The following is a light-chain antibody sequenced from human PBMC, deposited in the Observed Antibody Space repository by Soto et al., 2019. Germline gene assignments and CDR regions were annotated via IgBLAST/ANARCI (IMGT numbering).Light chain of an antibody. J-gene: IGKJ4*01. CDR3: QQYGSSPLT. V-gene: IGKV3-20*01. CDR1: QSVSSSY. Sequence: EIVWTQSPGTLSLSPWERSTFFCRSSQSVSSSYLAWYQQKPGQAPRLLIYDASSRATGIPDRFSGSGSGTDFTLTISRLEPQDFAVYFCQQYGSSPLTFGGGTKVDIK. CDR2: DAS.